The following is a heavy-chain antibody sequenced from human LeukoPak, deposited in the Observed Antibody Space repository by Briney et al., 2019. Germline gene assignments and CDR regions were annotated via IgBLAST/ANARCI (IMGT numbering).Heavy chain of an antibody. D-gene: IGHD6-19*01. CDR1: GFTFSSNW. CDR3: ATSMAGFNWFDP. J-gene: IGHJ5*02. Sequence: GGSLRLSCAASGFTFSSNWMHWVRQAPGKWLVWVSRISKDGGTTSYADSVKGRFTISRDNAKSTLFLQMSSLRADDTAVCYCATSMAGFNWFDPWGQGTLVTVSS. V-gene: IGHV3-74*01. CDR2: ISKDGGTT.